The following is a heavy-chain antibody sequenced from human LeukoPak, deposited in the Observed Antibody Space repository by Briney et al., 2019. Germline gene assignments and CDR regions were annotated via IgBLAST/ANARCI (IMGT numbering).Heavy chain of an antibody. CDR1: GGSFSGYY. D-gene: IGHD2-8*01. Sequence: SETLSLTCAVYGGSFSGYYWSWIRQPPGKGLEWIGEINHSGSTNYNPSLKSRVTISVDTSKNQFSLKLSSVTAADTAVYYCAGGLTTFPYCTNGVCRDYWGQGTLVTVSS. CDR3: AGGLTTFPYCTNGVCRDY. V-gene: IGHV4-34*01. J-gene: IGHJ4*02. CDR2: INHSGST.